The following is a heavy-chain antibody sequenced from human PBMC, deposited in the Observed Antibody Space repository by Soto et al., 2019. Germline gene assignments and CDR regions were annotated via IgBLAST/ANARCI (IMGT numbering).Heavy chain of an antibody. CDR1: GGTFSHNA. CDR3: VRGWGHDSSDYYYAY. CDR2: IIPMFGTA. J-gene: IGHJ4*02. V-gene: IGHV1-69*01. D-gene: IGHD3-22*01. Sequence: QVQLVQSGAEVKKPGSSVKVSCKASGGTFSHNAISWVRQAPGQGLEWMGGIIPMFGTANYAQKFKGRVTIAADESTSTAYMELSSLRSEDTAVYYGVRGWGHDSSDYYYAYWGQGTLVTVSS.